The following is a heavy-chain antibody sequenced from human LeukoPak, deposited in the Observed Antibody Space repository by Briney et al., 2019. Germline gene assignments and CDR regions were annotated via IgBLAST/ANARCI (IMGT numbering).Heavy chain of an antibody. Sequence: SETLSLTCTVSGGSIGSYYWIWIRQPPGKGLECIGYIYYSGSTNYNPSLKSRVTISIDTSKNQFSLKLSSVTAADTAVYYCARNNAPYGLDVWGQGTTVTVSS. CDR2: IYYSGST. CDR1: GGSIGSYY. D-gene: IGHD1/OR15-1a*01. J-gene: IGHJ6*02. V-gene: IGHV4-59*01. CDR3: ARNNAPYGLDV.